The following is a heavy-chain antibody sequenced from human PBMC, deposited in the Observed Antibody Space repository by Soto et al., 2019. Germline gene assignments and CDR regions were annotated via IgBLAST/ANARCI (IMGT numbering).Heavy chain of an antibody. V-gene: IGHV1-69*13. J-gene: IGHJ5*02. CDR1: GGTFSSYA. CDR3: ARVPYCGGDCSSWFDP. Sequence: GASVNVSCKASGGTFSSYAISWVRQAPGQGLEWMGGIIPIFGTANYAQKFQGRVTITADESTSTAYMELSSLRSEDTAVYYCARVPYCGGDCSSWFDPWGQGTLVTVSS. D-gene: IGHD2-21*02. CDR2: IIPIFGTA.